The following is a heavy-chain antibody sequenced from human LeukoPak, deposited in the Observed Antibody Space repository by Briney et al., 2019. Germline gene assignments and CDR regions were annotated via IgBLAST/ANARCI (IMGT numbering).Heavy chain of an antibody. CDR3: AKGRGFRVWDPWDN. CDR1: GFTFSSYW. CDR2: INSDGSST. Sequence: GGSLRLSCAASGFTFSSYWMHWVRQAPGKGLVWVSRINSDGSSTNYADSVKGRFTISRDNPKNTLFLEMNSLRVEGTAVCYCAKGRGFRVWDPWDNWGQGTLITVSS. V-gene: IGHV3-74*01. J-gene: IGHJ4*02. D-gene: IGHD3-16*01.